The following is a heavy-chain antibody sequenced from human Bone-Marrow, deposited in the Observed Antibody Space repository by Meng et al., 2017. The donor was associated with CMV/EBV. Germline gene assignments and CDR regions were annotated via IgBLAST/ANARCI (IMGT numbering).Heavy chain of an antibody. V-gene: IGHV1-2*02. J-gene: IGHJ4*02. CDR2: INPNSGGT. CDR1: GYTFTDYY. D-gene: IGHD3-16*01. CDR3: ARLRGGALFDY. Sequence: ASVKVSCKASGYTFTDYYMHWVRQAPGQGLEWMGWINPNSGGTNYAQNFQGRVTMTRDTSISTAYMELSSLRSDDTAVYYCARLRGGALFDYWGQGTLVTVSS.